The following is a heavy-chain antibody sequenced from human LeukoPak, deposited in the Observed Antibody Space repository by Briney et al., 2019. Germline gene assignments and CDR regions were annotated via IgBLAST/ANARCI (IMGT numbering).Heavy chain of an antibody. V-gene: IGHV3-11*03. CDR2: ISGGSRYT. J-gene: IGHJ4*02. D-gene: IGHD6-19*01. Sequence: PGGSLRLSCAASGFTFSDYYMSWIRQAPGKGLERVSYISGGSRYTNYADSVKGRFTISRDNAKNSLYLQMNSLRAEDTAVYYCAKLSEDSGWCHDYWGQGTLVTVSS. CDR1: GFTFSDYY. CDR3: AKLSEDSGWCHDY.